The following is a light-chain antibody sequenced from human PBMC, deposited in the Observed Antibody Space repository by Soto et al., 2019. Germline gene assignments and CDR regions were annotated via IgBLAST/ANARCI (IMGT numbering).Light chain of an antibody. J-gene: IGLJ1*01. CDR3: AAWDDSLYV. CDR2: SNT. V-gene: IGLV1-44*01. CDR1: SSNIGKNT. Sequence: QPVLTQPPSASGTPGQRVTISCSGSSSNIGKNTVNWYQQLPGSAPKLLIYSNTQRPLGVPVRFSGSKSATSASLAISGLQSEDEATYYCAAWDDSLYVFGTGTKVTVL.